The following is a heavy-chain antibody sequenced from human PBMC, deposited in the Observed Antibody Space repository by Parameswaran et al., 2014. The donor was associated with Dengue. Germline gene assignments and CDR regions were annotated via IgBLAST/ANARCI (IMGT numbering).Heavy chain of an antibody. J-gene: IGHJ4*02. Sequence: WVRQAPGQGLEWMGTLTPSGGRTSYAQKFQGRVTMTRDTSTSTVYMELSSLRSEDTAMYYCARVGAEAMNDYWGQGTLGHRLL. CDR3: ARVGAEAMNDY. D-gene: IGHD3-16*01. V-gene: IGHV1-46*01. CDR2: LTPSGGRT.